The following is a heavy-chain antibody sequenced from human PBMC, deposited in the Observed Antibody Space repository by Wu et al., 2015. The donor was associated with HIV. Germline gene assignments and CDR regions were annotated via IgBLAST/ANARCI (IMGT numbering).Heavy chain of an antibody. J-gene: IGHJ4*02. V-gene: IGHV1-2*02. CDR2: INPNSGGT. Sequence: QVQLVQSGAEVKKPGASVKVSCQASGYTFTDYYIHWLRQAPGQGLEWMGWINPNSGGTNYAQKFHGRVTLTRDTSIGTAYMELSRLTSDDTAVYYCARRGIGRYCSGANCYIDQWGQGTLVTVSS. D-gene: IGHD2-15*01. CDR1: GYTFTDYY. CDR3: ARRGIGRYCSGANCYIDQ.